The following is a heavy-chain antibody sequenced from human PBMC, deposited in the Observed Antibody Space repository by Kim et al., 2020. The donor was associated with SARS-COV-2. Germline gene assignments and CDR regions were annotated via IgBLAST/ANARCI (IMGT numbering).Heavy chain of an antibody. CDR3: ARGGFYPDF. V-gene: IGHV3-7*04. J-gene: IGHJ4*02. CDR1: GFTFSGYW. Sequence: GGSLRLSCAASGFTFSGYWMTWFRQAPGKGLEWVANIKEDGSDKFYVDSVRGRFTISRDNAKNSLNLQMNSLRVEDTAVYFCARGGFYPDFWGQGTLVTVSS. CDR2: IKEDGSDK.